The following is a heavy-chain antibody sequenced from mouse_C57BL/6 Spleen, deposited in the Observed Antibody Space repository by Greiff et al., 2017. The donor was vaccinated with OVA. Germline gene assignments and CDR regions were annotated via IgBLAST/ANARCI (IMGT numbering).Heavy chain of an antibody. CDR2: INPNNGGT. J-gene: IGHJ2*01. CDR3: ARWGTTVVEEGYYFDY. Sequence: EVQLQQSGPELVKPGASVKIPCKASGYTFTDYNMDWVKQSPGKSLEWIGDINPNNGGTIYNQKFKGKATLTVDKSSSTAYMELRSLTSEDTAVDYCARWGTTVVEEGYYFDYWGQGTTLTVSS. V-gene: IGHV1-18*01. CDR1: GYTFTDYN. D-gene: IGHD1-1*01.